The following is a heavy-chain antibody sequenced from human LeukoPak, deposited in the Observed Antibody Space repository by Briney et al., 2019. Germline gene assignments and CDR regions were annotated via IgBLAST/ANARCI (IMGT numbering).Heavy chain of an antibody. Sequence: SETLSLTCAVYGGSLSGYYWSWIRQPPGKGLEWIGEINHSGSTNYNPSLKSRVTISVDTSKNQFSLKLSSVTAADTAVYYCARVVAAAGEFDYWGQGTLVTVSS. V-gene: IGHV4-34*01. J-gene: IGHJ4*02. D-gene: IGHD6-13*01. CDR3: ARVVAAAGEFDY. CDR1: GGSLSGYY. CDR2: INHSGST.